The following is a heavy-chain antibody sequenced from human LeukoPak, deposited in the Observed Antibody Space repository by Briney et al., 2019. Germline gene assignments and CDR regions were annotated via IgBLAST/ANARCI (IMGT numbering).Heavy chain of an antibody. V-gene: IGHV3-23*01. CDR1: GFTFSSYA. D-gene: IGHD6-19*01. CDR2: IRSTGDST. J-gene: IGHJ4*02. CDR3: ARVQGGGYRTADY. Sequence: GGSLRLSCAASGFTFSSYAITWVRQAPGKGLEWVSSIRSTGDSTFYADSVKGRFTISRDDSKNTLFLQMNSLRGEDTAMYYCARVQGGGYRTADYWGQGTLVTVSS.